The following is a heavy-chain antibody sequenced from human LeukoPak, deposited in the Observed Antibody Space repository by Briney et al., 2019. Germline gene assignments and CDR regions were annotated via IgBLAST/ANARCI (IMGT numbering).Heavy chain of an antibody. J-gene: IGHJ3*01. CDR3: ATTTRGGAFDV. CDR1: GFTFSTYE. V-gene: IGHV3-48*03. D-gene: IGHD4-17*01. Sequence: PGGSLRLSCAASGFTFSTYEMNWVRQAPGKGLEWVSYISSTGSNIYYADSVKGRFTISRDNAKNSLYLLMNSLRTEDTAVYYCATTTRGGAFDVWGQGTMVTVSS. CDR2: ISSTGSNI.